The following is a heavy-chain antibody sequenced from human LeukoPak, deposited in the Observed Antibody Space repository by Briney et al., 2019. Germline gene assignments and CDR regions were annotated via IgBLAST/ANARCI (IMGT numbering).Heavy chain of an antibody. D-gene: IGHD2-2*01. CDR3: ARQAAAIEYFQH. J-gene: IGHJ1*01. CDR1: GGSISSYY. Sequence: SETLSLTCTVSGGSISSYYWSWIRQPPGKGLEWIGYIYYSGSTNYNPSLKSRVTISVDTSKNQFSLKLSSVTAADTAVYYCARQAAAIEYFQHWGRGTLVTVSS. CDR2: IYYSGST. V-gene: IGHV4-59*01.